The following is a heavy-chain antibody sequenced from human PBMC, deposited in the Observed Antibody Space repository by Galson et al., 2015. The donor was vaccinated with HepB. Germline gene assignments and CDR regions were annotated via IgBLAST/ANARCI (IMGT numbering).Heavy chain of an antibody. Sequence: SLRLSCAASGFTFSNYAMSWVRQAPGKGLEWVSSVSDSGGGTYYADSAKGRFTISRDNSKNTLYLQVSSLRADDTAVYYCAKTLAPYTGFDYWGQGTLVTVSS. J-gene: IGHJ4*02. V-gene: IGHV3-23*01. CDR1: GFTFSNYA. CDR2: VSDSGGGT. D-gene: IGHD2-2*02. CDR3: AKTLAPYTGFDY.